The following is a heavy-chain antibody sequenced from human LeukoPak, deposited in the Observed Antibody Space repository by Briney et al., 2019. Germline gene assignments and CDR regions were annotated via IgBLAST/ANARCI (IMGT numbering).Heavy chain of an antibody. CDR1: GGSISSSSYY. CDR2: MSYSGST. CDR3: ARERRGLMIAVGYFDY. J-gene: IGHJ4*02. D-gene: IGHD3-22*01. Sequence: SETLSLTCTVSGGSISSSSYYWGWIRQPPGKGLEWIGSMSYSGSTYSNPPLKSRVTISVDTSKNQFSLKLSSVTAADTAVYYCARERRGLMIAVGYFDYWGQGTLVTVSS. V-gene: IGHV4-39*07.